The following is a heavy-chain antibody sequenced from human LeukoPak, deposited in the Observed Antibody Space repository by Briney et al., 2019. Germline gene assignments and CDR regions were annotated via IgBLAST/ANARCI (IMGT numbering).Heavy chain of an antibody. CDR2: IKQDGSEK. CDR3: ARDKDWFDP. J-gene: IGHJ5*02. CDR1: GFTFSSYW. Sequence: GGSLRLSCAAPGFTFSSYWMSWVRQAPGKGLEWVANIKQDGSEKYYVDSVKGRFTISRDNAKNSLYLQMNSLRAEDTAVYYCARDKDWFDPWGQGTLVTVSS. V-gene: IGHV3-7*01.